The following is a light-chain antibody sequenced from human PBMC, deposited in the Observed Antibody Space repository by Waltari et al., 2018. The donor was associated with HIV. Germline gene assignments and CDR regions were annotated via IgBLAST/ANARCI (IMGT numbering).Light chain of an antibody. J-gene: IGLJ3*02. CDR2: RDN. Sequence: QSVLTQPPSASGNPGQRVTISCSGSSPNLGRGYVDWYQQVPGTAPTILIYRDNQRPSGLPDRFSGSKSGTSASLAISVLRSEDEADYYCAAWDDSLSGVFGGGTKLTVL. V-gene: IGLV1-47*01. CDR3: AAWDDSLSGV. CDR1: SPNLGRGY.